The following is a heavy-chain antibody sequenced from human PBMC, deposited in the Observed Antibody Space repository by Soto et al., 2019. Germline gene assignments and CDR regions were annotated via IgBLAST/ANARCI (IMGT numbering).Heavy chain of an antibody. J-gene: IGHJ4*02. D-gene: IGHD6-13*01. CDR2: IYYSGST. CDR1: GGSISSSSYY. Sequence: SETLSLTCTVSGGSISSSSYYWGWIRQPPGKGLEWIGSIYYSGSTYYNPSLKSRVTISVDTSKNQFSLKLSSVTAADTAVYYCARHPYSSSWRLMWYFDYWGQGTLVTVSS. V-gene: IGHV4-39*01. CDR3: ARHPYSSSWRLMWYFDY.